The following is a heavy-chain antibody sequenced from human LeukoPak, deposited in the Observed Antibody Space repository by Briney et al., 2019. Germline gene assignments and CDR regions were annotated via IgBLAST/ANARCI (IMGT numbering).Heavy chain of an antibody. CDR1: GFTFSRLA. CDR3: AKDLTRGLAAAGNYCFDY. CDR2: ISGSGGST. Sequence: GGSLRLSCAASGFTFSRLAMSWVRQAPGKGLEWVSAISGSGGSTYYADSVKGRFTISRDNSKNTLYLQMNSLRAEDTAVYYCAKDLTRGLAAAGNYCFDYWGQGTLVTVSS. V-gene: IGHV3-23*01. D-gene: IGHD6-13*01. J-gene: IGHJ4*02.